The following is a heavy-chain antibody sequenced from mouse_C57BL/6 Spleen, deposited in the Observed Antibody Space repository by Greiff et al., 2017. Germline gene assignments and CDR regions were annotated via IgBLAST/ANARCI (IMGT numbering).Heavy chain of an antibody. J-gene: IGHJ4*01. Sequence: EVKLVESGGGLVKPGGSLKLSCAASGFTFSDYGMHWVRQAPEKGLEWVAYISSGSSTIYYADTVKGRFTISRDNAKNTLFLQMTSLRSEDTAMYYCARLYYGYDGGDYYAMDYWGQGTSVTVSS. CDR3: ARLYYGYDGGDYYAMDY. CDR1: GFTFSDYG. D-gene: IGHD2-2*01. CDR2: ISSGSSTI. V-gene: IGHV5-17*01.